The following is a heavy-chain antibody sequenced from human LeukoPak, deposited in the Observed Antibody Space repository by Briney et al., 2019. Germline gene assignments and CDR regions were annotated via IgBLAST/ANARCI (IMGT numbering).Heavy chain of an antibody. D-gene: IGHD2-2*03. CDR2: INPSGGST. Sequence: ASVKVSCKASGYSFTNYYMHWVRQAPGQGLEWMGLINPSGGSTSYAQKFQGRLTMTRDTSTNTVYMELTSLRSEDTAVYYCAREVMDILRFDYWGQGTLVTVSS. J-gene: IGHJ4*02. CDR3: AREVMDILRFDY. V-gene: IGHV1-46*01. CDR1: GYSFTNYY.